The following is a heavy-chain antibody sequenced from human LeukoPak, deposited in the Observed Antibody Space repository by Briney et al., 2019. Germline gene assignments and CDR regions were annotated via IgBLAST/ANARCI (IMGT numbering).Heavy chain of an antibody. D-gene: IGHD3-22*01. CDR2: ISYDGSNK. CDR3: ARDPRGPTGYDSSGRDSFDY. V-gene: IGHV3-30*04. J-gene: IGHJ4*02. CDR1: GFTFSSYA. Sequence: GSLRLSCAASGFTFSSYAMHWVRQAPGKGLEWVAVISYDGSNKYYADSVKGRFTISRDNSKNTLYLQMNILRAEDTAVYYCARDPRGPTGYDSSGRDSFDYWGQGTLVTVSS.